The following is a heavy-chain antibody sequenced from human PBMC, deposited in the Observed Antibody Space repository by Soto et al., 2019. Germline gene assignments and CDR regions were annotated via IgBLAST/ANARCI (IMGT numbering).Heavy chain of an antibody. CDR1: GFTFSTYT. CDR3: AKARCSTANCYVPDY. D-gene: IGHD2-2*01. CDR2: ISGGGDSP. Sequence: EVHLWESGGGLVQPGGSLRLSCAASGFTFSTYTMSWVRQAPGKGLEWVSSISGGGDSPSYADSVQGRFTISRDNPKNTLYLQMNSPRAEDTAHYYCAKARCSTANCYVPDYWGQGTLVTVSS. V-gene: IGHV3-23*01. J-gene: IGHJ4*02.